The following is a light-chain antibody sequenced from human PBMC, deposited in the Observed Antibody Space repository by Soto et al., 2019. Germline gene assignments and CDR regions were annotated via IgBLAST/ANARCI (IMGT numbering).Light chain of an antibody. CDR2: FAS. Sequence: EVVLTQSPGTLSLSPGEGATLYCRASQTIYITSLAWYHQRPGQAPRLLTYFASKRASGTPDRFSGSGPETSGTDFTLTISRLEHEDFGVYYCHQYGTSPYTFGQGT. V-gene: IGKV3-20*01. J-gene: IGKJ2*01. CDR1: QTIYITS. CDR3: HQYGTSPYT.